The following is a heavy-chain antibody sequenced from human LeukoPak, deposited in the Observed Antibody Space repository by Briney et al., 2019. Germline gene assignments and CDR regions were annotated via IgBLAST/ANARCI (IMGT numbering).Heavy chain of an antibody. J-gene: IGHJ3*02. CDR1: GFTFSTYS. CDR2: ISSSSSTI. D-gene: IGHD6-19*01. CDR3: ARGMSSGRYAVDI. Sequence: GGSLGLSCAASGFTFSTYSMNWVRQAPGKGLDWVSYISSSSSTIYYADSVKGRFTISRDSAKNSLYLQMNSLRAEDTAVYYCARGMSSGRYAVDIWGQGTMVTVSS. V-gene: IGHV3-48*01.